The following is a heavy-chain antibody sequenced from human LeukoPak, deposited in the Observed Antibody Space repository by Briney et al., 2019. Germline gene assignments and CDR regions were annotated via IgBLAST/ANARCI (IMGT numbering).Heavy chain of an antibody. Sequence: SVKVSCKASGGTFSSYAISWVRQAPGQGLEWMGRIIPILGIANYARKFQGRVTITADKSTSTAYMELSSLRSEDTAVYYCASSTAYDFWSGYYTGISYYYGMDVWGQGTTVTVSS. CDR3: ASSTAYDFWSGYYTGISYYYGMDV. D-gene: IGHD3-3*01. CDR1: GGTFSSYA. V-gene: IGHV1-69*04. J-gene: IGHJ6*02. CDR2: IIPILGIA.